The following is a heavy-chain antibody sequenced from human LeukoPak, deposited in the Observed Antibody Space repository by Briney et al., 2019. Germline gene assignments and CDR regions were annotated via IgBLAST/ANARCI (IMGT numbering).Heavy chain of an antibody. CDR1: GFTFNSYG. Sequence: PGGSLRLSCAASGFTFNSYGFHWVRQAPGKGLEWVADIWYDGSNKYYADSVKGRFTISRDNSKNTVSLQMSSLRAEDTAVYYCVRAYSGFSSRGFDYWGQGTLVNVSS. D-gene: IGHD5-12*01. CDR2: IWYDGSNK. V-gene: IGHV3-33*01. J-gene: IGHJ4*02. CDR3: VRAYSGFSSRGFDY.